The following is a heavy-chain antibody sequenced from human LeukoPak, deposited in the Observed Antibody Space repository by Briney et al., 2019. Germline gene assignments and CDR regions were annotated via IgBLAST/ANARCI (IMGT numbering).Heavy chain of an antibody. CDR2: INPNTGGT. CDR3: ARVAGLAGIGWGDFDH. J-gene: IGHJ4*02. V-gene: IGHV1-2*02. D-gene: IGHD6-19*01. CDR1: GYTFTGYY. Sequence: GASVKVSCKASGYTFTGYYIHWVRQAPGQGLEWMGWINPNTGGTNYAQKFQDRVTMTSDTSISTVYMELSRLRSDDTAVYYCARVAGLAGIGWGDFDHWGQGTLVTGSS.